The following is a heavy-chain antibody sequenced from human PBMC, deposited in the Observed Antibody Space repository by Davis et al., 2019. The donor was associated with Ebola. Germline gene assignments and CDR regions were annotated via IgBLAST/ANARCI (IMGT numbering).Heavy chain of an antibody. Sequence: GESLKISCAASGFTFSIYNMHWVRQAPGKGLEWVAIISYTGGDEEYADSVRGRFIISRDKSNNTLYLEMNSLRVDDTAVYYCATTQWLREFDNWGQGTLVTVSS. J-gene: IGHJ4*02. CDR3: ATTQWLREFDN. D-gene: IGHD6-19*01. V-gene: IGHV3-30*14. CDR2: ISYTGGDE. CDR1: GFTFSIYN.